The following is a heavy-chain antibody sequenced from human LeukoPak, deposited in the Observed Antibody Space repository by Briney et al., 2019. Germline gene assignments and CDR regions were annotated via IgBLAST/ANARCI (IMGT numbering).Heavy chain of an antibody. Sequence: SETLSLTCTVSGGSISSSSFYWGWIRQPPGKGLEWIGTIFYSGGTYYNPSLKSRVAVSVDTSKNQFSLKLSSVTAADTAVYYCAKTISLAQWELRRDPFDYWGQGTLVTV. J-gene: IGHJ4*02. D-gene: IGHD1-26*01. CDR2: IFYSGGT. V-gene: IGHV4-39*01. CDR1: GGSISSSSFY. CDR3: AKTISLAQWELRRDPFDY.